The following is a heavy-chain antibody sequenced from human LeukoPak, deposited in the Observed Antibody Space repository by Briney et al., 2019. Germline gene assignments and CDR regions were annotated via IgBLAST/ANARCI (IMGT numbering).Heavy chain of an antibody. Sequence: RRSLRLSCAASGFTFSSYAMHWVRQAPGKGLEWVAVISYDGSNKYYADSVKGRFTISRDNSKNTLYLQMNSLRAEDTAVYYCARGAGGYSYGYYFDYWGQGTLVTVSS. CDR3: ARGAGGYSYGYYFDY. V-gene: IGHV3-30-3*01. CDR1: GFTFSSYA. J-gene: IGHJ4*02. D-gene: IGHD5-18*01. CDR2: ISYDGSNK.